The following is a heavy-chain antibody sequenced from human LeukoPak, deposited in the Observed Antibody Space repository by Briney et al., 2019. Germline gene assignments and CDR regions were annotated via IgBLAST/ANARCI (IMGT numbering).Heavy chain of an antibody. CDR2: IYHSGST. Sequence: SETLSLTCAVSGYSISSGYYWGWIRQPPGKGLGWIGSIYHSGSTYYNPSLKSRVTISVDTSKNQFSLKLSSVTAADTAVYYCARQLTTVTLGWFDPWGQGTLVTVSS. CDR3: ARQLTTVTLGWFDP. CDR1: GYSISSGYY. D-gene: IGHD4-17*01. J-gene: IGHJ5*02. V-gene: IGHV4-38-2*01.